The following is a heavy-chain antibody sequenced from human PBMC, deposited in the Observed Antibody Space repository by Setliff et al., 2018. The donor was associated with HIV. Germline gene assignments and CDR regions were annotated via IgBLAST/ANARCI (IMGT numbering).Heavy chain of an antibody. CDR2: IKQDGSEI. V-gene: IGHV3-7*03. CDR3: ANLWELGA. CDR1: GFTVSGYW. J-gene: IGHJ5*02. Sequence: GGSLRLSCAASGFTVSGYWMSWVRQAPGKGLEWVATIKQDGSEIYYMDSVKGRFTISRDNARTSLFLEMRSLRDEDTAVYLCANLWELGAWGQGTLVTVSS. D-gene: IGHD3-16*01.